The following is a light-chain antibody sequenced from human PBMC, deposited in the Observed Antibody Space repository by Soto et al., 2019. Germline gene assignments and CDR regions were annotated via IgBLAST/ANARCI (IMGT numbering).Light chain of an antibody. CDR2: ESS. V-gene: IGLV2-23*01. CDR3: CSYAGSSTLV. CDR1: SSDVGSYKF. J-gene: IGLJ2*01. Sequence: QSALTQPASVSGSPGQSITISCTGTSSDVGSYKFVSWYQQHPGKAPKLMIYESSKRPSGVSNRFSGSKSGTTASLTISGLQAEDEADYYCCSYAGSSTLVFGGGTKLTVL.